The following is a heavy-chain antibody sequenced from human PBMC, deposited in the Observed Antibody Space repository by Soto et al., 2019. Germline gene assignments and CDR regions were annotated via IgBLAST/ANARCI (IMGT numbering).Heavy chain of an antibody. D-gene: IGHD3-3*01. CDR2: IKEDGSDM. CDR3: ATEVWVYYDFWSGYSDY. Sequence: EVQLVESGGGLVQPGGSLRLSCAASGFTFSSYWMSWVRQAPGKGLEWVAKIKEDGSDMYYVDSVKGRFTISRDNAKNSLYLQMNSLRAEDTAVYYCATEVWVYYDFWSGYSDYWGQGTLVTVSS. CDR1: GFTFSSYW. J-gene: IGHJ4*02. V-gene: IGHV3-7*01.